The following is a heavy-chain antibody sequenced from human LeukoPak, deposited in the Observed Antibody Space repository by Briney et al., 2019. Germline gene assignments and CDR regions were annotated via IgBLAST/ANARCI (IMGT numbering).Heavy chain of an antibody. CDR3: ARVGSVAGSDYLDY. CDR1: GFTLSDYY. CDR2: ISSSGTTI. J-gene: IGHJ4*02. V-gene: IGHV3-11*01. Sequence: GGSLRLSCTAFGFTLSDYYMSWIRQAPGKGLEWVSYISSSGTTIYFADSMKGRFTISRDNAKNLLYLQMNSLRAEDTAVYYCARVGSVAGSDYLDYWGQGTLVTVSS. D-gene: IGHD6-19*01.